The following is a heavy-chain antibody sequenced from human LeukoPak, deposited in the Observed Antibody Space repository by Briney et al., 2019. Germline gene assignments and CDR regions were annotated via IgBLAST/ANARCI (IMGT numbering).Heavy chain of an antibody. J-gene: IGHJ6*03. V-gene: IGHV3-15*01. CDR3: ARAVWFHYGSGSYYSHSCMDV. CDR2: IKSKTDGGTT. D-gene: IGHD3-10*01. Sequence: GGSLRLSCVASGFTFTNTWMSWVRQAPGKGLEWVGRIKSKTDGGTTDYAAPVKGRFTISRDDSKNTLYLQMNSLKTEDTAVYCCARAVWFHYGSGSYYSHSCMDVWGKGTTVTISS. CDR1: GFTFTNTW.